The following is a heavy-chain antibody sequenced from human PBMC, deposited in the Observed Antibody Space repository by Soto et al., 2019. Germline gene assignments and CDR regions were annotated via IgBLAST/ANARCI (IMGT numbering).Heavy chain of an antibody. J-gene: IGHJ5*02. CDR1: GGSISSYY. V-gene: IGHV4-59*01. Sequence: SETLSLTCTVSGGSISSYYWSWIRQPPGKGLEWIGYIYYSGSTNYNPSLKSRVTISVDTSKNQFSLKLSSVTAADTAVYYCARSIVEDIVLMVYATPLQFDPWGQGVLVTVSS. CDR2: IYYSGST. CDR3: ARSIVEDIVLMVYATPLQFDP. D-gene: IGHD2-8*01.